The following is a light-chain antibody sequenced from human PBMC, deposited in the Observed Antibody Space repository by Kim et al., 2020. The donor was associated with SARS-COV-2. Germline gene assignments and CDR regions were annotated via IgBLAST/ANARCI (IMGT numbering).Light chain of an antibody. V-gene: IGLV1-44*01. Sequence: GQRVTISCSGSSSNLAINTVNWYQQLPGRAPKLLIHSSNQRPSGVPDRFSGSKSGTSASLAISGLQSGDEADYYCASWDDGLSARVFGGGTQLTVL. CDR2: SSN. J-gene: IGLJ3*02. CDR3: ASWDDGLSARV. CDR1: SSNLAINT.